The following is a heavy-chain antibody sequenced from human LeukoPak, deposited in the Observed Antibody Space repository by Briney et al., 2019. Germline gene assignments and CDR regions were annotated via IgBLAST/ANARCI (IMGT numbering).Heavy chain of an antibody. CDR1: GGSISSGSYY. D-gene: IGHD6-19*01. V-gene: IGHV4-61*02. J-gene: IGHJ5*02. CDR3: ARAIIEIPVAGSGWFDP. Sequence: SETLSLTCTVSGGSISSGSYYWSWIRQPAGKGLEWIGRIYTSGSTNYNPSLKSRVTISVDTSKNQFSLKLSSVTAADTAVYYCARAIIEIPVAGSGWFDPWGQGTLVTVSS. CDR2: IYTSGST.